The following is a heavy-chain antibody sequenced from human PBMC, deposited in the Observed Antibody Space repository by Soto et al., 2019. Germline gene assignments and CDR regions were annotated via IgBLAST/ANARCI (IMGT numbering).Heavy chain of an antibody. D-gene: IGHD3-22*01. CDR1: GGTFSSYA. J-gene: IGHJ4*02. CDR2: IIPIFGTA. V-gene: IGHV1-69*01. Sequence: QVQLVQSGAEVKKPGSSVKVSCKASGGTFSSYAISWVRQAPGQGLEWRGGIIPIFGTANYAQKFQGRVTITADESTSTAYMELSSLRSEDTAVYYCATPMTTPGGAEYFDYWGQGTLVTVSS. CDR3: ATPMTTPGGAEYFDY.